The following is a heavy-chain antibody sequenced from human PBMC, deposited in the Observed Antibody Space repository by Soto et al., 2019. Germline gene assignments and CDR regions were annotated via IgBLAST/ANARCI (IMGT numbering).Heavy chain of an antibody. CDR2: TWNDGSNK. D-gene: IGHD1-1*01. CDR1: GFTFSTYG. J-gene: IGHJ3*02. V-gene: IGHV3-33*01. CDR3: ATELNDMQAFDI. Sequence: QVPLVESGGGVVQPGRSLRLSCVASGFTFSTYGMHWVRQAPGKGLEWVAMTWNDGSNKYYADSVKDRFTISRDNSKNTLYLQMNSLRDEDSAVYYCATELNDMQAFDIWGQGKMVTVSS.